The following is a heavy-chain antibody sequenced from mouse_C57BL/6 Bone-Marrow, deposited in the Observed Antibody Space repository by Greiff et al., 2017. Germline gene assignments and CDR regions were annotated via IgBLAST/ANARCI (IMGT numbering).Heavy chain of an antibody. CDR1: GYSITSGYY. Sequence: EVKLMESGPGLVKPSQSLSLTCSVTGYSITSGYYWNWIRQFPGNKLEWLGYISYDGSNHYNPSLKNRISITRDTSKNQFFLKLNSVTTEDTATYYCAREDSNYGVDYWGQGTTLTVSS. CDR3: AREDSNYGVDY. V-gene: IGHV3-6*01. J-gene: IGHJ2*01. D-gene: IGHD2-5*01. CDR2: ISYDGSN.